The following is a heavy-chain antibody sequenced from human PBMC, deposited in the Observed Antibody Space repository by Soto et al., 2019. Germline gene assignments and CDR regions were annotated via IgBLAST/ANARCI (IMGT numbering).Heavy chain of an antibody. V-gene: IGHV1-69*01. D-gene: IGHD3-10*01. J-gene: IGHJ5*02. Sequence: QVQLVQSGAEVKKPGSSVKVSCKASGGTFSSYAISWVRQAPGQGLEWMGGIIPIFGTANYAQKFQGRVTITADESTGTAYMELSSLRSEDTAVYYCARDATMVRGVISALSWFDPWGQGTLVTVSS. CDR3: ARDATMVRGVISALSWFDP. CDR1: GGTFSSYA. CDR2: IIPIFGTA.